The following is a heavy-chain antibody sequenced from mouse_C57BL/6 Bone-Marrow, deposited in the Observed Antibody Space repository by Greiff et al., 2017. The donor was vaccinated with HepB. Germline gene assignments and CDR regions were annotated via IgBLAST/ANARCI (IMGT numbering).Heavy chain of an antibody. CDR2: IDPENGDT. D-gene: IGHD1-1*01. V-gene: IGHV14-4*01. CDR3: TTVVSPSMDY. J-gene: IGHJ4*01. Sequence: VQLQQSGAELVRPGASVKLSCTASGFNIKDDYMHWVKQRPEQGLEWIGWIDPENGDTEYASKFQGKATITAETSSNTAYLQLSSLTSEDTAVYYCTTVVSPSMDYWGQGTSVTVSS. CDR1: GFNIKDDY.